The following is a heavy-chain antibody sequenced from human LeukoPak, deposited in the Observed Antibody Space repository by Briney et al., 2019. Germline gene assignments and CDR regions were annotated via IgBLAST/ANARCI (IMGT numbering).Heavy chain of an antibody. D-gene: IGHD3-10*01. CDR3: AREAVGRFGELLPHDAFDI. CDR2: IYYSGST. V-gene: IGHV4-59*01. J-gene: IGHJ3*02. Sequence: SETLSLTCTVSGGSISSYYWSWIRQPPGKGLEWIGYIYYSGSTNYNPSLKSRVTISVDTSKNQFSLKLSSVTAADTAMYYCAREAVGRFGELLPHDAFDIWGQGTMVTVSS. CDR1: GGSISSYY.